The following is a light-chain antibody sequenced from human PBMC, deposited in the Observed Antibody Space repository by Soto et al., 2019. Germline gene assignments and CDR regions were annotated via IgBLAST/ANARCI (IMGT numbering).Light chain of an antibody. CDR3: QQRSNWPPSIT. Sequence: EIVMPKSPATVSVSPGAGTPLSCRARQSVSSNLAWYQQKPGQAPRLLIYGASTRATGIPARFSGSGSGTEFTLTISRLEPEDFAVYYCQQRSNWPPSITVGEGKRLEIK. CDR2: GAS. J-gene: IGKJ5*01. V-gene: IGKV3-15*01. CDR1: QSVSSN.